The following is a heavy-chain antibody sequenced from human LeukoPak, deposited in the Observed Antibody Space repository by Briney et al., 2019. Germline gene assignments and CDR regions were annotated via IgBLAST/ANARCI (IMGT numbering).Heavy chain of an antibody. CDR2: ILYDGSIK. Sequence: TGGSLRLSGAPPGFTFTNSAMHWVPQGPGKGLKWMAVILYDGSIKYSADSVKGRFTISRDNSKNTLYLQMNSLRAEDTAVYYCARDIEEWLVKGGGCFDYWGQGTLVSVSS. J-gene: IGHJ4*02. D-gene: IGHD6-19*01. CDR3: ARDIEEWLVKGGGCFDY. V-gene: IGHV3-30*03. CDR1: GFTFTNSA.